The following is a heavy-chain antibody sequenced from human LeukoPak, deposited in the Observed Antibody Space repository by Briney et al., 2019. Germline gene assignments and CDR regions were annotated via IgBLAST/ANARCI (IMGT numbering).Heavy chain of an antibody. CDR3: ATLLDPTGWFDP. D-gene: IGHD3/OR15-3a*01. V-gene: IGHV4-34*01. CDR1: GGSFSGYY. Sequence: SSETLSLTCAVYGGSFSGYYWSWIRQPPGKGLEWIGEINHSGSTNYNPSLKSRVTISVDTSKNQFSLKLSSVSAADTAVFYCATLLDPTGWFDPWGQGTLVTVSS. CDR2: INHSGST. J-gene: IGHJ5*02.